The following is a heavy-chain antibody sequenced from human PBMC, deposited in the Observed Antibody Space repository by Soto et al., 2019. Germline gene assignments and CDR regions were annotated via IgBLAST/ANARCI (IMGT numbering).Heavy chain of an antibody. Sequence: SETLSLTCTVSGGSISSSSYYWGWIRQPPGKGLEWIGSIYYSGSTYYNPSLKSRVTISVDTSKNQFSLKLSSVTAADTAVYYCARQAKYYYGSGSYYYHYYYYMDVWGKGTTVTVSS. V-gene: IGHV4-39*01. D-gene: IGHD3-10*01. CDR3: ARQAKYYYGSGSYYYHYYYYMDV. CDR1: GGSISSSSYY. CDR2: IYYSGST. J-gene: IGHJ6*03.